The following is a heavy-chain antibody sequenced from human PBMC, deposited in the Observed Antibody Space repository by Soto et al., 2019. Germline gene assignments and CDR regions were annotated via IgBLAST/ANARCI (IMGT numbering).Heavy chain of an antibody. CDR1: GGPIKTGDYY. Sequence: TLSLTCNVSGGPIKTGDYYWNWIRQPPGKGLEWIGHVFYSGATNHSPSLKSRAAISMDTSKNQFSLSLTSVTAADTAVYYCARAGFSYGHLLFWGQGIRVTVSS. J-gene: IGHJ4*02. D-gene: IGHD3-10*01. V-gene: IGHV4-30-4*01. CDR3: ARAGFSYGHLLF. CDR2: VFYSGAT.